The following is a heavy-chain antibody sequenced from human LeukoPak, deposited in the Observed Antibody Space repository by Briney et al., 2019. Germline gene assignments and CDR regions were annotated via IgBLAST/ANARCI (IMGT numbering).Heavy chain of an antibody. D-gene: IGHD1-1*01. V-gene: IGHV3-30*03. CDR2: ISYDGSNK. J-gene: IGHJ4*02. CDR3: ARGKWPGTTGIFDY. Sequence: GGSLRLSCAASGFTFSSYGMHWVHQAPGKGLEWVAVISYDGSNKYYADSVKGRFTISRDNSKNTLYLQMNSLRAEDTAVYYCARGKWPGTTGIFDYWGQGTLVTVSS. CDR1: GFTFSSYG.